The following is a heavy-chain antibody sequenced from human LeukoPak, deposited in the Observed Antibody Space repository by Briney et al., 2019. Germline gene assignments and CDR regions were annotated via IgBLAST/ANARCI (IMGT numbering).Heavy chain of an antibody. Sequence: GGSLRLSCAASGFTFSSYAMSWVRQAPGKGLEWVSAISGSGGRTYYADSVKGRFTISRDNSKNTLYLQMNSLRAEDTAVYYCAKDLGDYYGSGSYYRLGYYYYYGMDVWGQGTTVTVSS. CDR3: AKDLGDYYGSGSYYRLGYYYYYGMDV. V-gene: IGHV3-23*01. D-gene: IGHD3-10*01. CDR1: GFTFSSYA. CDR2: ISGSGGRT. J-gene: IGHJ6*02.